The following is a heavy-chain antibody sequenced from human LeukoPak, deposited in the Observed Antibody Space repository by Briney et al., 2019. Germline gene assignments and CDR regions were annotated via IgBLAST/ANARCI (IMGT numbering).Heavy chain of an antibody. CDR3: AKGSQRGIAVAYFDN. V-gene: IGHV3-23*01. CDR1: GFTFSSYA. CDR2: ISGSGGST. Sequence: PGGSLRLSCAASGFTFSSYAMSWVRQAPGKGLEWVSAISGSGGSTYYADSVKGRFTISRDNSKSTLYLQLNSLRAEDTAVYYCAKGSQRGIAVAYFDNWGQGTLVTVSS. D-gene: IGHD6-19*01. J-gene: IGHJ4*02.